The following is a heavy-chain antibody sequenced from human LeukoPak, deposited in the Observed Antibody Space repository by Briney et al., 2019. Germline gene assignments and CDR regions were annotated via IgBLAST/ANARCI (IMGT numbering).Heavy chain of an antibody. J-gene: IGHJ4*02. CDR2: IYYTGST. Sequence: SETLSLTCTVSGSSISSYYWIWLRQPPGKGLEWIGYIYYTGSTNYNPSLKSRVTISVETSKNQFSLKLSSVTAADTAVYYCARVTGYMIEDYFDYWGQGTLVTVSS. V-gene: IGHV4-59*01. D-gene: IGHD3-22*01. CDR1: GSSISSYY. CDR3: ARVTGYMIEDYFDY.